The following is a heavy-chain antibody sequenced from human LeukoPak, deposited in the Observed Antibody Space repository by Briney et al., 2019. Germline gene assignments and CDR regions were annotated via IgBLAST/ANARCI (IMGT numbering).Heavy chain of an antibody. Sequence: ASVEVSCKASGYTFANYGISWVRQAPGQGLEWMGWISAYNGNTNYAQKLQGRVTMTTDTSTSTAYMELRSLRSDDTAVYYCARGTLNSGYNDYWGQGTLVTVSS. CDR1: GYTFANYG. CDR2: ISAYNGNT. D-gene: IGHD5-12*01. V-gene: IGHV1-18*01. J-gene: IGHJ4*02. CDR3: ARGTLNSGYNDY.